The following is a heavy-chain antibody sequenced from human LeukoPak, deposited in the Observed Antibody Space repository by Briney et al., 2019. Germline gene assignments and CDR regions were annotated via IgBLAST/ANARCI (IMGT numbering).Heavy chain of an antibody. Sequence: SETLSLTCAVYGGSFSGYYWSWIRQPPGKGLEWIGEINHSGSTNYNPSLKSRVTISVDTSKNQFSLKLSSLTAADTAVYYCARDSAVAGFDYWGQGILVTVSS. CDR2: INHSGST. CDR3: ARDSAVAGFDY. V-gene: IGHV4-34*01. CDR1: GGSFSGYY. J-gene: IGHJ4*02. D-gene: IGHD6-19*01.